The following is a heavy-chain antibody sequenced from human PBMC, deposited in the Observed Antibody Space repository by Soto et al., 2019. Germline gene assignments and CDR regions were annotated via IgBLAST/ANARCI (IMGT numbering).Heavy chain of an antibody. J-gene: IGHJ4*02. D-gene: IGHD3-16*02. CDR3: ARDTSFRPFDY. CDR1: GFTFSSYA. CDR2: ISYDGSNK. Sequence: GGSLRLSCAASGFTFSSYAMHWVRQAPGKGLEWVAVISYDGSNKYYADSVKGRFTISRDNSKNTLYLQMNSLRAEDTAVYYCARDTSFRPFDYWGQGTLVTVSS. V-gene: IGHV3-30-3*01.